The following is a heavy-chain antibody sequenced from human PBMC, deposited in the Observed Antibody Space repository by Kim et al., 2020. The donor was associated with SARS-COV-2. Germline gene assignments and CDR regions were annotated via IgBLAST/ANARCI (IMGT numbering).Heavy chain of an antibody. V-gene: IGHV4-59*01. J-gene: IGHJ6*02. CDR3: ARDPAGYYGMDV. D-gene: IGHD2-15*01. Sequence: NYNPSLKSRVTISVDTSKNQFSLKLSSVTAADTAVYYCARDPAGYYGMDVWGQGTTVTVSS.